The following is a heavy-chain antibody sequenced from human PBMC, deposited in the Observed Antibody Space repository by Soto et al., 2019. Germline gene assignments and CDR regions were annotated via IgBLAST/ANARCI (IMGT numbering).Heavy chain of an antibody. Sequence: SDTLSLTCTVSGGSISSYYWSWIRKPPGKGLEWIGYIYYSGSTNYNPSLKSRVTISVDTSKNQFSLKLSPVTAADTAVYYCARGLLLWFGELSSGWFDPWGQGTLVTVS. J-gene: IGHJ5*02. CDR1: GGSISSYY. CDR3: ARGLLLWFGELSSGWFDP. CDR2: IYYSGST. D-gene: IGHD3-10*01. V-gene: IGHV4-59*01.